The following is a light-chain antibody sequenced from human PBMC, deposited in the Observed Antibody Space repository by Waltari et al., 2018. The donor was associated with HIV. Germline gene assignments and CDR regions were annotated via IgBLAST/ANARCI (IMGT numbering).Light chain of an antibody. CDR1: SGHSSYA. J-gene: IGLJ3*02. CDR3: QTWVTGILV. Sequence: QLVLSQSPSASASLGASVKLTCTLSSGHSSYAIAWHQQQPEKGPQYLMKVNSDGSHTKGDVIPDRFSGSSSGAERYRTISSLQSEDEADYYCQTWVTGILVFGGGTKLTVL. V-gene: IGLV4-69*01. CDR2: VNSDGSH.